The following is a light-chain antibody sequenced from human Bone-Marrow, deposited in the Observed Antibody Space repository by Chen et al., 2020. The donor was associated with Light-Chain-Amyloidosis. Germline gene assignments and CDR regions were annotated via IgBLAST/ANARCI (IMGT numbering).Light chain of an antibody. CDR2: EVT. V-gene: IGLV2-14*01. Sequence: QSALTQPASVSGSPGQSITISCTGTSSDVGGDNHVSWYPQHPDKAPKLMIYEVTNRPSWFPDRFSGSKSDNTASLTISGLQTEDEAKYCCSSYTITNTLVFGSGPRVTVL. CDR1: SSDVGGDNH. CDR3: SSYTITNTLV. J-gene: IGLJ1*01.